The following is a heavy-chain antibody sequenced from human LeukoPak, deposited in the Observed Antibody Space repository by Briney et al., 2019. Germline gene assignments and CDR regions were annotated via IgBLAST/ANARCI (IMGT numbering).Heavy chain of an antibody. D-gene: IGHD5-18*01. Sequence: PGWSVRLSCAASGFTFSSYAMHWVRQAPGKGLEYVSAISSNGGSTYYANSVKGRFTISRDNSKNTLYLQMGSLRAEDMAVYYCARDGGYSYGSPSYYFDYWGQGTLVTVSS. CDR1: GFTFSSYA. J-gene: IGHJ4*02. CDR3: ARDGGYSYGSPSYYFDY. V-gene: IGHV3-64*01. CDR2: ISSNGGST.